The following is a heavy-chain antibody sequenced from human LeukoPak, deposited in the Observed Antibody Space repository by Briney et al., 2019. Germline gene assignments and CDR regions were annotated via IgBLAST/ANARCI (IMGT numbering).Heavy chain of an antibody. CDR3: ARGATRLRLGELSLKFDY. CDR2: INPNSGGT. CDR1: GYTFTGYY. Sequence: ASVRVSCKASGYTFTGYYMHWVRQAPGQGLEWMGWINPNSGGTNYAQKFQGRVTMTRDTSISTAYMELSRLRSDDTAVYYCARGATRLRLGELSLKFDYWGQGTLVTVSS. D-gene: IGHD3-16*02. J-gene: IGHJ4*02. V-gene: IGHV1-2*02.